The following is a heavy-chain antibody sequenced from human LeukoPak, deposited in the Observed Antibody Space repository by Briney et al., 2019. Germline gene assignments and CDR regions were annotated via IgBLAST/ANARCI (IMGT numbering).Heavy chain of an antibody. D-gene: IGHD6-13*01. J-gene: IGHJ5*02. V-gene: IGHV4-38-2*02. CDR1: GYSISSGYF. CDR3: ARSYSSSWYHNWFDP. CDR2: IYHGGST. Sequence: PSETLSLTCTVSGYSISSGYFWGWIRQPPGQGLEWIGRIYHGGSTYYNPSLESRVTMSEDTSKNQFSLELSSVTAADTAVYYCARSYSSSWYHNWFDPWGQGTLVTVSS.